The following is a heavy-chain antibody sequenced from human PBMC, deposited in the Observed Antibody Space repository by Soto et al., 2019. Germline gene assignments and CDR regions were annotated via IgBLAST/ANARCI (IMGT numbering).Heavy chain of an antibody. V-gene: IGHV4-59*07. CDR1: GLSISSYY. CDR2: TSYSGST. D-gene: IGHD3-10*01. Sequence: SDTLSLTCTVPGLSISSYYWAWTRQPPGKGPEWIGSTSYSGSTKYNPSLKSRVTMSVDTSKNQFSLKLSSVTAADTAVYYCARARSSGSSSWWLDPWGQGTLVTVS. J-gene: IGHJ5*02. CDR3: ARARSSGSSSWWLDP.